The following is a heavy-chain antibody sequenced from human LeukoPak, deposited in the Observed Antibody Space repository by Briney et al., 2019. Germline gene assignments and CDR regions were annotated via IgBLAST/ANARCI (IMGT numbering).Heavy chain of an antibody. CDR2: ISSSSSYI. CDR1: GFTFSSYA. D-gene: IGHD1-26*01. Sequence: GGSLRLSCAASGFTFSSYAMHWVRQAPGKGLEWVSSISSSSSYIYYADSVKGRFTISRDNAKNSLYLQMNSLRAEDTAVYYCFRGSYEADFDYWGQGTLVTVSS. J-gene: IGHJ4*02. CDR3: FRGSYEADFDY. V-gene: IGHV3-21*01.